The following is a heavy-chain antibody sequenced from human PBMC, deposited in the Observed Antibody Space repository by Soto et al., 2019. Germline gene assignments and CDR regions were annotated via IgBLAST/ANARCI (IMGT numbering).Heavy chain of an antibody. Sequence: GASVKVSCKASGYTFTSYAMRWVRQAPGQRLEWMGWISAVNGHTNYSQKFQGRVTTTTDTSTSTAYMELRSLRSDDTAVYYCARGWGSSGPLPYGYFQHWGQGTLVTVSS. CDR2: ISAVNGHT. CDR3: ARGWGSSGPLPYGYFQH. J-gene: IGHJ1*01. V-gene: IGHV1-3*01. D-gene: IGHD3-22*01. CDR1: GYTFTSYA.